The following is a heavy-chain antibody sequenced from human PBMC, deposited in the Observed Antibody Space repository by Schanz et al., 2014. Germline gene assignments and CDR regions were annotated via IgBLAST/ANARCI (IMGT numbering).Heavy chain of an antibody. CDR2: TNGDGTNA. Sequence: EVKLVASGGGAVRPGGSLRLSCAASGFTLSSYWMHWVRQVPGKGLEWVSCTNGDGTNAKYADSVKGRFTISRDNAKNSLYLQMNSLRAEDTVVYYCVKDAYCAGDCLPAEYCQQCGQGTRVTVSS. CDR3: VKDAYCAGDCLPAEYCQQ. V-gene: IGHV3-74*01. D-gene: IGHD2-21*02. CDR1: GFTLSSYW. J-gene: IGHJ1*01.